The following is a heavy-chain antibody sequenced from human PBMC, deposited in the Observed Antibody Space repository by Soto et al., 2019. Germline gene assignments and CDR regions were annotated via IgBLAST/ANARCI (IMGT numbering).Heavy chain of an antibody. CDR2: ISGSGGST. J-gene: IGHJ6*02. Sequence: GGSLRLSCAASGFTFSSYAMSWVRQAPGKGLEWVSAISGSGGSTYYADSVKGRFTISRDNSKNTLYLQMNSLRAEDTAVYYCATSSNYYDSSGYYYYGMDVWGQGTTVTVSS. CDR3: ATSSNYYDSSGYYYYGMDV. V-gene: IGHV3-23*01. D-gene: IGHD3-22*01. CDR1: GFTFSSYA.